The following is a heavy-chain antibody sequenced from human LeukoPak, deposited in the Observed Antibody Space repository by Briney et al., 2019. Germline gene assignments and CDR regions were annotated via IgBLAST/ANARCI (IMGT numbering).Heavy chain of an antibody. V-gene: IGHV3-30*02. Sequence: GGSLRLSCAASGFTFSSSAINWVRQAPGKGLEWVAFIRYDGSDKYYADSVKGRFTISRDNSKNTLYLQMNNLRVEDTAVYYCAKDRGDWKYFDYWGQGTLVTVSS. CDR2: IRYDGSDK. D-gene: IGHD1-1*01. CDR1: GFTFSSSA. CDR3: AKDRGDWKYFDY. J-gene: IGHJ4*02.